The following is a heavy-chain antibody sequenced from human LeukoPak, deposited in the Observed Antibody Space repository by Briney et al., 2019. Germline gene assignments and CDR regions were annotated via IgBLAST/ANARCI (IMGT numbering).Heavy chain of an antibody. J-gene: IGHJ2*01. CDR1: GGSFSGYY. Sequence: SETLSLTCAVYGGSFSGYYWSWIRQPPGKGLEWIGEINHSGSTNYNPSLKSRVTISVDTSKNYFSLKLNSVTAADTAVYYCARDGMRIDVWGRGTLVTVSS. CDR2: INHSGST. D-gene: IGHD3-16*01. V-gene: IGHV4-34*01. CDR3: ARDGMRIDV.